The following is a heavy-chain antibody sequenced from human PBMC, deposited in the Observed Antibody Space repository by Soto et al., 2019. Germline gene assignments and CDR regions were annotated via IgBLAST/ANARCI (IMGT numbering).Heavy chain of an antibody. Sequence: GGSLRLSCAASGFTFSSYAMGWVRQAPGKGLEWVSVVSSGGSTYYADSVTGRFTVSRDNSKNTLSLQMNSLRAEDTAVYYCAKRRGAGGHFDYWGQGALVTVSS. CDR2: VSSGGST. J-gene: IGHJ4*02. CDR1: GFTFSSYA. CDR3: AKRRGAGGHFDY. V-gene: IGHV3-23*01. D-gene: IGHD2-15*01.